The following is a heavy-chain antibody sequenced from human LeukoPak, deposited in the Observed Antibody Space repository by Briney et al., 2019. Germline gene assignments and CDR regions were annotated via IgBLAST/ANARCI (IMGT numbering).Heavy chain of an antibody. V-gene: IGHV3-23*01. CDR1: GFTFSSYA. D-gene: IGHD1-26*01. Sequence: GGSLRLSCAASGFTFSSYAMSWVRQAPGKGLEWVSAISGSGGSTYYADSVKGRFTISRDNSKNTLCLQMNSLRAEDTAVYYCAKGQASGSYSIGPDYWGQGTLVTVSS. CDR3: AKGQASGSYSIGPDY. J-gene: IGHJ4*02. CDR2: ISGSGGST.